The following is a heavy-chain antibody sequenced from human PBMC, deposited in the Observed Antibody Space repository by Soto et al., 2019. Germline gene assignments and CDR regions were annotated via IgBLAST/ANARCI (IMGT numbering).Heavy chain of an antibody. Sequence: EVQLLESGAGLVQPGGSLRLSCAASGLTFSSYGMTWVRQAPGKGLEWVSAISGSADTNNVDSLKGRFTISRDNSKSTLFLQMNSLRAEDTAVYYCATYGGDSGGFEYFKYWGQGTLVTVSS. CDR1: GLTFSSYG. V-gene: IGHV3-23*01. J-gene: IGHJ1*01. CDR3: ATYGGDSGGFEYFKY. CDR2: ISGSADT. D-gene: IGHD2-21*02.